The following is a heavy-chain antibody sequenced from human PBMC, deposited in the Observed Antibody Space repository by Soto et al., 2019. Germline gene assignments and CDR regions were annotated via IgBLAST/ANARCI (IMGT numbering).Heavy chain of an antibody. CDR3: ARDANVEVTGDWFDP. CDR1: GYVFSRYR. CDR2: ISSAGTFT. Sequence: EVQLVESGGGLVKPGGSLRLSCAGSGYVFSRYRMNWVRQAPGKELEWVSSISSAGTFTYYTDSVKGRFTISRDNAKNSLFLQMNSLRAEDTAVYYCARDANVEVTGDWFDPWGQGTLVTVSS. J-gene: IGHJ5*02. V-gene: IGHV3-21*01. D-gene: IGHD2-2*01.